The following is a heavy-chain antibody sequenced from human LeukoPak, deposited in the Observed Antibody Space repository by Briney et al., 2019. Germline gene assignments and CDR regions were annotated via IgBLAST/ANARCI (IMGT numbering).Heavy chain of an antibody. V-gene: IGHV4-39*07. CDR3: ARISSYSSSSHAFDI. CDR1: GGSISSSSYY. J-gene: IGHJ3*02. Sequence: SETLSLTCTVSGGSISSSSYYWGWIRQPPGKGLEWIGSIYYSGSTYYNPSLKSRVTISVDTSKNQFSLKLSSVTAADTAVYYCARISSYSSSSHAFDIWGQGTMVTVSS. D-gene: IGHD6-13*01. CDR2: IYYSGST.